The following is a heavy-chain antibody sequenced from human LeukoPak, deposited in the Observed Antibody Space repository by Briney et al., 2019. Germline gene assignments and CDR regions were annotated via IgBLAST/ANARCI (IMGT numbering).Heavy chain of an antibody. CDR3: AGSIIGHFDY. V-gene: IGHV3-7*01. Sequence: PGGSLRLSCAASGFTFSNYWMTWVRQAPGMGLECVAHIKEDGSEKYYVGSVRGRFTISRGNAKNSLYLQMNSLRAEDTALYYCAGSIIGHFDYWGQGILVTVSS. J-gene: IGHJ4*02. CDR1: GFTFSNYW. CDR2: IKEDGSEK. D-gene: IGHD3/OR15-3a*01.